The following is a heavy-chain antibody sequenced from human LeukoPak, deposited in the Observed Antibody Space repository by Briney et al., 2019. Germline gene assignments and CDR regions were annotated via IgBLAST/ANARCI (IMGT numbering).Heavy chain of an antibody. CDR2: INHSGST. J-gene: IGHJ1*01. CDR1: GGSFSGYY. Sequence: SETLSLTCAVYGGSFSGYYWSWLRQPPGKGLEWIGEINHSGSTNYNPSLKSRVTISVDTSKNQFSLKLSSVTAADTAVYYCARGRLRYSSGWYRYAEYFQHWGQGTLVTVSS. D-gene: IGHD6-19*01. CDR3: ARGRLRYSSGWYRYAEYFQH. V-gene: IGHV4-34*01.